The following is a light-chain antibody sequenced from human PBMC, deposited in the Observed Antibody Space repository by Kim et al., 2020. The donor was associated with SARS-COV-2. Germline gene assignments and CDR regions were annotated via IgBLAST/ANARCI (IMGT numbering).Light chain of an antibody. CDR3: QQYDSYPWT. CDR1: QSISSS. CDR2: KAS. J-gene: IGKJ1*01. V-gene: IGKV1-5*03. Sequence: ASAGDRVTITCRASQSISSSLAWYQQKPGQAPNLLIHKASNLQRGVPSRFSGSGSGTEFTLTISSLQPDDSATYYCQQYDSYPWTFGLGTKVDIK.